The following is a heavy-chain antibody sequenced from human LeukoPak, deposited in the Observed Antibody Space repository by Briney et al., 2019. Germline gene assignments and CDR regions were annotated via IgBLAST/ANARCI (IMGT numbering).Heavy chain of an antibody. CDR3: ARTPVPGGGDY. V-gene: IGHV1-69*13. CDR2: IIPIFGTA. J-gene: IGHJ4*02. CDR1: GGTFSSYS. D-gene: IGHD3-16*01. Sequence: ASVKVSCKASGGTFSSYSISWVRQAPGQGLEWMGGIIPIFGTANYAQKFQGRVTITADESTNTAYMELSSLRSEDTAVYYCARTPVPGGGDYWGQGTLVTVSS.